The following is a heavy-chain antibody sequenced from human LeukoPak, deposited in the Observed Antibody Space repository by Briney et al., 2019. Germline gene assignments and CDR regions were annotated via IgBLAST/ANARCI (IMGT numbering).Heavy chain of an antibody. CDR2: IIPIFGTA. D-gene: IGHD3-22*01. CDR3: ARDMYYDSSGYYSRLFDY. CDR1: GGTFSSYA. J-gene: IGHJ4*02. V-gene: IGHV1-69*05. Sequence: SVKVSCKASGGTFSSYAISWVRQAPGQGLEWMGRIIPIFGTANYAQKFQGRVTITTDESTSTAYMELSSLRSEDTAVYYCARDMYYDSSGYYSRLFDYWGQGTLVTVSS.